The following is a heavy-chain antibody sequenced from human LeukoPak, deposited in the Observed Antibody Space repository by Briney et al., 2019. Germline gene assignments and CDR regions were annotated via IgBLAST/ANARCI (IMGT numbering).Heavy chain of an antibody. CDR3: ARDFSSSWYGPEGNWFDP. CDR2: IYHSGTS. Sequence: SETLSLTCTVSSASISTYYWSWIRQPPGKGLEWIGYIYHSGTSNYNPSLKSRVTISVDTSKNQFSLKLSSVTAADTAVYYCARDFSSSWYGPEGNWFDPWGQGTLVTVSS. V-gene: IGHV4-59*01. CDR1: SASISTYY. J-gene: IGHJ5*02. D-gene: IGHD6-13*01.